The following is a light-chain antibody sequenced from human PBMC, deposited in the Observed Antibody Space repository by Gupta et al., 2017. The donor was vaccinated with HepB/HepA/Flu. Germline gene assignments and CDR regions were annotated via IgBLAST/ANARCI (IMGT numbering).Light chain of an antibody. V-gene: IGLV3-19*01. J-gene: IGLJ3*02. Sequence: SSELTQAPTVSVVLGQTITITGHGDSLSSDYAPWYQQTPGHAPVLVVDGKNNRPSGIPDRFSASRSATTASSTTTVAQAEDEADYYWTYQNSRGGHWVFGAGTKLTVL. CDR2: GKN. CDR1: SLSSDY. CDR3: TYQNSRGGHWV.